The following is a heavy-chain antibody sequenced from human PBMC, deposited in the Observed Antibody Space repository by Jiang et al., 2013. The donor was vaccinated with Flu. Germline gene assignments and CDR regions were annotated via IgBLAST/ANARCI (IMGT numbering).Heavy chain of an antibody. CDR3: ASSLWSGYYRERGYYYYYMDV. CDR2: ISAYNGNT. CDR1: GYTFTSYG. J-gene: IGHJ6*03. Sequence: SGAEVKKPGASVKVSCKASGYTFTSYGISWVRQAPGQGLEWMGWISAYNGNTNYAQKLQGRVTMTTDTSTSTACMELRSLRSDDTAVYYCASSLWSGYYRERGYYYYYMDVWGKGTTVTVSS. D-gene: IGHD3-3*01. V-gene: IGHV1-18*04.